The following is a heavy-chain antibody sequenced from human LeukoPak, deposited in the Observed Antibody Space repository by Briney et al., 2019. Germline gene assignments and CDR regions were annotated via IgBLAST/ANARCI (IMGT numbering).Heavy chain of an antibody. CDR3: AKSKYTNTWALFDY. D-gene: IGHD6-13*01. V-gene: IGHV3-21*04. CDR2: ISSSSSYI. J-gene: IGHJ4*02. CDR1: GFTFSSYS. Sequence: GGSLRLSCAASGFTFSSYSMNWVRQAPGKGLEWVSSISSSSSYIYYADSVKGRFTISRDNAKNSLYLQMNSLRAEDTALYYCAKSKYTNTWALFDYWGQGSLVTVSS.